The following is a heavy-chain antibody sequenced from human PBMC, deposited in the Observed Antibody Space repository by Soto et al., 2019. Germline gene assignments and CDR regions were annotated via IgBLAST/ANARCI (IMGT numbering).Heavy chain of an antibody. CDR1: GGTFSSYA. D-gene: IGHD3-22*01. CDR2: IIPIFGTA. J-gene: IGHJ3*02. CDR3: ARETYYYDSSGYYLPFDI. Sequence: ASVKLSCKASGGTFSSYAISWVRQAPGQGLEWMGGIIPIFGTANYAQKFQGRVTITADESTSTAYMELSSLRSEDTAVYYCARETYYYDSSGYYLPFDIWGQGTMVTVSS. V-gene: IGHV1-69*13.